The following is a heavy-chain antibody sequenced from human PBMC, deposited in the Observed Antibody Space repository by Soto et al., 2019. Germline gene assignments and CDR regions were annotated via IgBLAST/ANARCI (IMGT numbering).Heavy chain of an antibody. D-gene: IGHD2-21*01. Sequence: GGSLRLSCAASGFTFSSYEMNWVRQAPGKGLEWVSYISSSGSTIYYADSVKGRFTISRDNAKNSLYLQMNSLRAEDTAVYYCAREGLHYYYGMDVWGQGTTVTVSS. J-gene: IGHJ6*02. CDR2: ISSSGSTI. CDR1: GFTFSSYE. V-gene: IGHV3-48*03. CDR3: AREGLHYYYGMDV.